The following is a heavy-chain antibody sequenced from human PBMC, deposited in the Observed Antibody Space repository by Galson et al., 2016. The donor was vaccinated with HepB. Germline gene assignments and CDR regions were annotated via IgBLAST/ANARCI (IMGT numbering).Heavy chain of an antibody. CDR1: GFTFSTYT. CDR3: ARERLDYTSTSGIDY. J-gene: IGHJ4*02. CDR2: ITPSSSYI. D-gene: IGHD6-6*01. Sequence: SLRLSCAASGFTFSTYTMNWVRQAPGKGLEWLSSITPSSSYIFYADSVKGRFTISRDNAKNSLFLQINSLRAEDTAVYYCARERLDYTSTSGIDYWGQGTLVTVSS. V-gene: IGHV3-21*01.